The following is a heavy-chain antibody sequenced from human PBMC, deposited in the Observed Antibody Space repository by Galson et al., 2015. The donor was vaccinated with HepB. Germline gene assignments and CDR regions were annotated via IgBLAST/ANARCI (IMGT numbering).Heavy chain of an antibody. CDR3: ARGGNTYYYYGMDV. J-gene: IGHJ6*02. Sequence: SVKVSCKASGYTFTGYYMHWVRQAPGQGLEWMGWINPNSGGTNYAQKFQGWVTMTRDTSISTAYMELSRLRSDDTAVYYCARGGNTYYYYGMDVWGQGTTVTVSS. CDR1: GYTFTGYY. CDR2: INPNSGGT. V-gene: IGHV1-2*04. D-gene: IGHD2/OR15-2a*01.